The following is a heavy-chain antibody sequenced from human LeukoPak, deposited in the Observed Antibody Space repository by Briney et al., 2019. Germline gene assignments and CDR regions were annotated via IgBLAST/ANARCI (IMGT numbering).Heavy chain of an antibody. CDR2: IYYSGST. CDR3: ARDEAGNIDP. CDR1: GGSISSYY. D-gene: IGHD6-19*01. V-gene: IGHV4-59*01. J-gene: IGHJ5*02. Sequence: PSETLSLTCTVSGGSISSYYWSWIRQPPGKGLEWIGYIYYSGSTSYNPSLKSRVTISVDTSKNQFSLKLGSVTAADTAVYYCARDEAGNIDPWGQGTLVTVSS.